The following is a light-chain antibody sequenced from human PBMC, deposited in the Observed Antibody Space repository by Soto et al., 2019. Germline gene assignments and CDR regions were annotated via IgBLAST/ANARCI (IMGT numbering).Light chain of an antibody. CDR1: QSISSY. CDR2: AAS. Sequence: IQVTQSPSSLSASVVDRVTITCRASQSISSYLNWYQQKPGKAPKLLIYAASSLESGVPSRFSGSGSGTEFTLTISSLQPDDFATYYCQQYNSYSITFGQGTRLEIK. CDR3: QQYNSYSIT. V-gene: IGKV1-5*01. J-gene: IGKJ5*01.